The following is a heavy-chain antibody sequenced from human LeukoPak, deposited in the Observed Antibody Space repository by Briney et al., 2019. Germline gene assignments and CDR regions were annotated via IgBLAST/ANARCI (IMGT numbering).Heavy chain of an antibody. Sequence: SETLSLTCSVYGGSFSAFYWNWIRQPPGKGLEWVGEVNHSGSTYYNPSLKSRVTFSVDTSKKQFSLKLTSVTAADTAVYYCARAAYCSSTNCYGFDYWGQGTLVTVSS. V-gene: IGHV4-34*01. D-gene: IGHD2-2*01. CDR2: VNHSGST. CDR1: GGSFSAFY. CDR3: ARAAYCSSTNCYGFDY. J-gene: IGHJ4*02.